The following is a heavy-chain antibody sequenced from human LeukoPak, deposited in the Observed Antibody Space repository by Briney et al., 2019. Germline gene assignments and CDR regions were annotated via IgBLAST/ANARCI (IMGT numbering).Heavy chain of an antibody. J-gene: IGHJ4*02. CDR2: ISGSGHVT. D-gene: IGHD2-2*01. Sequence: PGGPLRLSCAASVFTYSRYAMTWVRQAPGKGLDCVSGISGSGHVTHYADSVKGRFTTSTDNSKNALYLHMNSLRAEDTAVYYCAKDREVVPGGMWGFFDYWGQGTLVTVPS. CDR1: VFTYSRYA. CDR3: AKDREVVPGGMWGFFDY. V-gene: IGHV3-23*01.